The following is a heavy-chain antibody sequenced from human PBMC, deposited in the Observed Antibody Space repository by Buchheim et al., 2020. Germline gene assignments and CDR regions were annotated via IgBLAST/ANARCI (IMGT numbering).Heavy chain of an antibody. CDR2: IYFSGSP. CDR1: GGSIRRGGYY. V-gene: IGHV4-39*01. J-gene: IGHJ4*02. Sequence: QLQLQESGPGLVKPSETLSLTCTVSGGSIRRGGYYWGWIRQPPGEGLEWVGSIYFSGSPYYNPSLRSRVTISLHTYKNQFSLSLTSVTAADTGVYYCARHERGYSYGPFDYWGQGAL. D-gene: IGHD5-18*01. CDR3: ARHERGYSYGPFDY.